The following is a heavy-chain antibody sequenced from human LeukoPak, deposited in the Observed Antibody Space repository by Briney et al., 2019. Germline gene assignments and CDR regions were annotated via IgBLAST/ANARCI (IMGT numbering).Heavy chain of an antibody. D-gene: IGHD3-22*01. CDR1: GYTFTSYY. Sequence: ASVKVSCKASGYTFTSYYMHWVRQAPGQGLEWMGIINPSGGSTSHAQKFQGRVTMTRDMPTSTVYMELSSLRSEDTAVYYCARVRLDYYDSSGYYFDYWGQGTLVTVSS. CDR3: ARVRLDYYDSSGYYFDY. CDR2: INPSGGST. J-gene: IGHJ4*02. V-gene: IGHV1-46*01.